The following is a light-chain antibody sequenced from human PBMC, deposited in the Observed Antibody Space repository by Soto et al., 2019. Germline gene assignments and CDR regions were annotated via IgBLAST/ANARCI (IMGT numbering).Light chain of an antibody. CDR2: AAS. J-gene: IGKJ5*01. Sequence: DIQVTQSPSSLSASVGDRVTITCRASQNINNYLNWYQQKPGKAPKLLIYAASSLQSGVPSRFSGSGSGTDFTLTISSLQPEDFATYYCQQSYSTPFFGQGTRLEIK. CDR3: QQSYSTPF. CDR1: QNINNY. V-gene: IGKV1-39*01.